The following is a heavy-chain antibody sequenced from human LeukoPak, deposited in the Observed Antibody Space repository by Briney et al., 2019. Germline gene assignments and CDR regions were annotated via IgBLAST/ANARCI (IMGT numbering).Heavy chain of an antibody. CDR2: ISGGGGGT. D-gene: IGHD6-6*01. CDR3: AKEDSSSSRYYFEY. CDR1: GFAFSSYA. J-gene: IGHJ4*02. V-gene: IGHV3-23*01. Sequence: GGSLRLSCAASGFAFSSYAMSWVRQAPGTGLEWVSSISGGGGGTYYADSVKGRFTTSRDNAKNTLYLQMNSLRAEDTAVYYCAKEDSSSSRYYFEYWGQGALVTVSS.